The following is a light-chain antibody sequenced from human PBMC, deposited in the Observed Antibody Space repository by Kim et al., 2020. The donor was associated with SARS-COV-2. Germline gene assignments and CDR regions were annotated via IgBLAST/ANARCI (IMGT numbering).Light chain of an antibody. CDR2: DAS. V-gene: IGKV3-11*01. CDR1: QSVSTY. J-gene: IGKJ4*01. Sequence: LSPGERATLSCRASQSVSTYLAWYQQGPGQDPRLLIYDASNRATGIPARFSGSGSGTDFTLTISSLEPEDFAVYYCQQRGDWPPTFGGGTKVDIK. CDR3: QQRGDWPPT.